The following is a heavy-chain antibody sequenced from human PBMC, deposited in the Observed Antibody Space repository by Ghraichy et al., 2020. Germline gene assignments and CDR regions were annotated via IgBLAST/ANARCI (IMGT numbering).Heavy chain of an antibody. Sequence: SQTLSLTCTVSGGSISSYYWSWIRQPPGKGLEWIGYIYYSGSTNYNPSLKSRVTISVDTSKNQFSLKLSSVTAADTAVYYCARPQGDGDCYTCGPFDLWGRGTLVTVSS. CDR2: IYYSGST. V-gene: IGHV4-59*08. D-gene: IGHD2-21*02. CDR1: GGSISSYY. J-gene: IGHJ2*01. CDR3: ARPQGDGDCYTCGPFDL.